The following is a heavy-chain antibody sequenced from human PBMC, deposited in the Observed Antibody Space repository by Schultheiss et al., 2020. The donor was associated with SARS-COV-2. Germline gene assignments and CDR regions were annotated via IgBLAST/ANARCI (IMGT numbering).Heavy chain of an antibody. V-gene: IGHV3-23*01. CDR1: GFTFSSYA. Sequence: GGSLRLSCAASGFTFSSYAMSWVRQAPGKGLEWVSAISGSGGSTYYADSVKGRFTISRDNSKNTLYLQMNSLRAEDTAVYYCARGYCSSTSCSKGDAFDIWGQGTMVTVSS. CDR3: ARGYCSSTSCSKGDAFDI. CDR2: ISGSGGST. D-gene: IGHD2-2*01. J-gene: IGHJ3*02.